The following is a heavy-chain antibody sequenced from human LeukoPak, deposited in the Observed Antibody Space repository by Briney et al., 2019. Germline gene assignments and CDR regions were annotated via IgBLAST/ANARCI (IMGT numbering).Heavy chain of an antibody. Sequence: GGSLRLSCAGSGFTFSSNWMHWVRQVPGKGLVWVSRINSDGSNTNYADSVRGRFTISRDNSKNTLYLQMSSLRPEDTSVYYCARDLGYSSSSEGLFDYWGQGTLVTVSS. CDR2: INSDGSNT. CDR1: GFTFSSNW. D-gene: IGHD6-13*01. J-gene: IGHJ4*02. CDR3: ARDLGYSSSSEGLFDY. V-gene: IGHV3-74*01.